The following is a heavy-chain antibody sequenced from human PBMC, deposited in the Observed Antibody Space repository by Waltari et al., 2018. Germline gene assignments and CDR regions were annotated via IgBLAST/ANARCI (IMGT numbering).Heavy chain of an antibody. CDR1: GGSISSGGYY. Sequence: QVQLQESGPGLVKPSQTLSLTCTVSGGSISSGGYYWSWIRQHPGKGLEWIGYIYYSGSTYYNPSLKSRVTISVDTSKNQFSLKLSSVTAADTAVYYCARSGRRFGDHPGFDPWGQGTLVTVSS. J-gene: IGHJ5*02. V-gene: IGHV4-31*03. D-gene: IGHD3-10*01. CDR3: ARSGRRFGDHPGFDP. CDR2: IYYSGST.